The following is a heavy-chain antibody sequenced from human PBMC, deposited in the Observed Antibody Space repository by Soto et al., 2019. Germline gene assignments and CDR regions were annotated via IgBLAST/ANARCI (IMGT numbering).Heavy chain of an antibody. CDR1: GGTFSGYA. CDR3: ARDQKLITIFGVVRYNYGMDV. V-gene: IGHV1-46*01. D-gene: IGHD3-3*01. Sequence: ASVKVSCKASGGTFSGYAISWVRQAPGQGLEWMGGINPSGGSTSYAQKFQGRVTMTRDTSTSTVYMELSSLRSEDTAVYYCARDQKLITIFGVVRYNYGMDVWGQGTTVTVSS. CDR2: INPSGGST. J-gene: IGHJ6*02.